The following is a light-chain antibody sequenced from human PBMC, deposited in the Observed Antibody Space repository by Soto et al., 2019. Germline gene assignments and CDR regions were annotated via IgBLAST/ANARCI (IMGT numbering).Light chain of an antibody. J-gene: IGLJ3*02. CDR3: AAWDGSLNVVL. CDR1: SSNIGTNT. V-gene: IGLV1-44*01. Sequence: QSALTQPPSASGTPGQRVTISCSGSSSNIGTNTVNWYQQFPRSAPKLLMYSSNQRPSGVPDRFSGSKSGTSASLAISGLQPEDEADYYCAAWDGSLNVVLFGGGTKVTVL. CDR2: SSN.